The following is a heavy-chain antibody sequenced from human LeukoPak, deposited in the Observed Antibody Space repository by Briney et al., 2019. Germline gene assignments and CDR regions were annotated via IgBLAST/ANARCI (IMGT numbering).Heavy chain of an antibody. V-gene: IGHV1-2*02. CDR1: GYSFITYY. CDR3: ARARWQLVPYFDS. CDR2: INPNSGGT. J-gene: IGHJ4*02. D-gene: IGHD6-6*01. Sequence: ASVKVSCKASGYSFITYYIHWVRQAPGQGLEWMGWINPNSGGTNFAQKFQGRVAMTRDTSISTAYLELGSLRSDDTAVYFCARARWQLVPYFDSWGQGTLVTVSS.